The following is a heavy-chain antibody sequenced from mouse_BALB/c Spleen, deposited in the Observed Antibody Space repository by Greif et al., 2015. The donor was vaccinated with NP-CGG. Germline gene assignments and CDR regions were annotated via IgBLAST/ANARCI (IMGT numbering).Heavy chain of an antibody. CDR3: ARGDYRHYFDY. Sequence: QVQLQQSGAELVRPGTSVKVSCKASGYAFTNYLIEWVKQRPGQGLEWIGVINPGSGGTNYNEKFKGKATLTADKSSSSAYMQLSSLTSDDSAVYFCARGDYRHYFDYWGQGTTLTVSS. V-gene: IGHV1-54*03. CDR2: INPGSGGT. CDR1: GYAFTNYL. J-gene: IGHJ2*01. D-gene: IGHD2-14*01.